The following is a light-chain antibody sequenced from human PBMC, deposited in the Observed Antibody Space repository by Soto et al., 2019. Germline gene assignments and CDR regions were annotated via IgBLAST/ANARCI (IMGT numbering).Light chain of an antibody. CDR2: DAS. J-gene: IGKJ2*01. CDR3: QQCSYLYT. Sequence: EIVLTQSPATLSLSLGEGATLSCRASESISRYLAWYQQKPGQAPRILIYDASIRATGIPARFSGSGSGTDFPITISSLAPEYFADYYRQQCSYLYTFGQGTKLEIK. CDR1: ESISRY. V-gene: IGKV3-11*01.